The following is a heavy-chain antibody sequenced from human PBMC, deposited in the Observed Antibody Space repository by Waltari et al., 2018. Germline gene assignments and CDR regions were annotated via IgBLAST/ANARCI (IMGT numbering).Heavy chain of an antibody. CDR2: IWYDGSNK. D-gene: IGHD1-26*01. CDR3: ARGRGGSPLHDY. J-gene: IGHJ4*02. Sequence: QVQLVESGGGVVQPGRSLRLSCAASGFTFSSSGMQWVRQAPGKGLEWVAVIWYDGSNKYYADSVKGRFTISRDNSKNTLYLQMNSLRAEDTAVYYCARGRGGSPLHDYWGQGTLVTVSS. CDR1: GFTFSSSG. V-gene: IGHV3-33*01.